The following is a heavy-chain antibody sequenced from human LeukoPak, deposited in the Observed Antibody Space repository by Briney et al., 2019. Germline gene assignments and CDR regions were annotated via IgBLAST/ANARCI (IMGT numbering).Heavy chain of an antibody. CDR3: AREVGASDLDY. D-gene: IGHD1-26*01. V-gene: IGHV3-48*01. CDR1: GFTFSSYS. CDR2: ISSRSGTI. Sequence: GGSLRLSCVASGFTFSSYSMNWVRQAPGKGLEWVSYISSRSGTIYYADSVKGRFTIARDNAKNSLYLQMNSLRAEDTAVYYCAREVGASDLDYWGEGTLVTVSS. J-gene: IGHJ4*02.